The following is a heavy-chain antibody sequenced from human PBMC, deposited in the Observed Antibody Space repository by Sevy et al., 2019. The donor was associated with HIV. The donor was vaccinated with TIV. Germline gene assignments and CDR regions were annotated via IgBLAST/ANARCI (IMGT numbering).Heavy chain of an antibody. CDR3: TGLYDYNWFDP. J-gene: IGHJ5*02. Sequence: GGSLRLSCAASAVTFRDSVMHWVRQASGKGLEWVGHIRTKANSYGTAYAASVKGRFTISRDDLKNTAYLQMNSLKTEDTAMYYCTGLYDYNWFDPWGQGTLVTVSS. CDR2: IRTKANSYGT. CDR1: AVTFRDSV. V-gene: IGHV3-73*01. D-gene: IGHD1-1*01.